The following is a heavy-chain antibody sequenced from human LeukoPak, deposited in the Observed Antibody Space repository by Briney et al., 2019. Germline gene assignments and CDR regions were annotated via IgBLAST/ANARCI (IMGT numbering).Heavy chain of an antibody. V-gene: IGHV1-69*05. CDR1: GGTFSSYA. CDR2: ITPIFGTA. CDR3: ARDLAYSSSGYYFDY. D-gene: IGHD6-6*01. J-gene: IGHJ4*02. Sequence: GSSVKVSCKASGGTFSSYAISWVRQAPGQGLEWMGGITPIFGTANYAQKFQGRVTITTDESTSTAYMELSSLRSEDTAVYYCARDLAYSSSGYYFDYWGQGTLVTVSS.